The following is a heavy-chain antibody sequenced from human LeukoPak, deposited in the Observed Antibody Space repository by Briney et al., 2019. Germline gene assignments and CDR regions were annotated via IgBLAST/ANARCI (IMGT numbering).Heavy chain of an antibody. D-gene: IGHD3-22*01. CDR2: IHPADSDT. CDR3: ARPIIYDSSGYYRYWYLDL. CDR1: GYRFTSYW. V-gene: IGHV5-51*01. Sequence: PGESLKISCTGSGYRFTSYWIGRVRQMPGEGLEWMGIIHPADSDTRYSPSFQGQVTISADKSISTAYLQWSSLKASDSAMYYCARPIIYDSSGYYRYWYLDLWGRGTLVTVS. J-gene: IGHJ2*01.